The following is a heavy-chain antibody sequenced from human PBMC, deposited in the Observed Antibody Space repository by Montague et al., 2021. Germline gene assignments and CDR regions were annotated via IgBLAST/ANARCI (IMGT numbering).Heavy chain of an antibody. CDR2: ISTDGSSP. CDR3: TFYKFRETPRGFDY. V-gene: IGHV3-74*01. J-gene: IGHJ4*02. Sequence: SLRLSCAASGFTFSSYWMHWVRQAPGKGLVWVSRISTDGSSPTYADSVKGRFTTSRDNAKNMLYLQMNSLRAEDTAVYYCTFYKFRETPRGFDYWGQGTLVTVSA. D-gene: IGHD3-10*01. CDR1: GFTFSSYW.